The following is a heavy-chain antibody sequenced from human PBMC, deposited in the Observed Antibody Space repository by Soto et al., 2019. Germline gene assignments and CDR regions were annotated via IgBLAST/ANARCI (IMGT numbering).Heavy chain of an antibody. J-gene: IGHJ6*02. CDR2: ISPYTGNT. V-gene: IGHV1-18*01. CDR1: GYIFVNYG. CDR3: VMVDNYVTPTPQDV. D-gene: IGHD3-16*01. Sequence: QVQLVQSGDEVKQPGASVPVSCTASGYIFVNYGIAWVRQAPGQGLEWMGWISPYTGNTHSATKIQGRLTMTTDTSTSTAYMDLGSLTSDDTAVYYCVMVDNYVTPTPQDVWGQGTTVTVSS.